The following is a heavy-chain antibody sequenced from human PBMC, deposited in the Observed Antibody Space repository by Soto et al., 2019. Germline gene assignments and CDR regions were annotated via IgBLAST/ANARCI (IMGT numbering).Heavy chain of an antibody. CDR2: MNPNSGNT. CDR1: GYTFTSYD. Sequence: ASVKVSCKASGYTFTSYDINWVRQATGQGLEWMGWMNPNSGNTGYAQKFQGRVTMTRNTSISTAYMELSSLRSEDTAVYYCARCRNYADAFDIWGQGTMVTVSS. D-gene: IGHD3-16*01. V-gene: IGHV1-8*01. CDR3: ARCRNYADAFDI. J-gene: IGHJ3*02.